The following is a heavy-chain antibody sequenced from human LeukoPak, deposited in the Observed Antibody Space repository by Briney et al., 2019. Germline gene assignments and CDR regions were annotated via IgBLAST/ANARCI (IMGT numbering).Heavy chain of an antibody. CDR2: ISSSSSYI. CDR3: ARVGRVVMFFDY. Sequence: GGSLRPSCAASGFTFSSYSMDWVRQAPGKGLEWVSSISSSSSYIYYADSVKGRFTISRDNAKNSLYLQMNSLRAEDTAVYYCARVGRVVMFFDYWGQGTLVTVSS. CDR1: GFTFSSYS. J-gene: IGHJ4*02. D-gene: IGHD3-3*01. V-gene: IGHV3-21*01.